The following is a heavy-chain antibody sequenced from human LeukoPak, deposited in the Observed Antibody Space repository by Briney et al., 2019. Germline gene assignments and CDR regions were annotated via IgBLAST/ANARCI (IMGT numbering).Heavy chain of an antibody. V-gene: IGHV3-21*04. D-gene: IGHD6-13*01. J-gene: IGHJ4*02. CDR1: GFTFSSYS. CDR2: ISSSSSYI. Sequence: GGSLRLSCAASGFTFSSYSMNWVRQAPGKGLEWVSSISSSSSYIYYADSVKGRFTISRDNAKNSLYLQMNSLRAEDTAVYSCARAYSSSWYFGYWGRGTLVTVSS. CDR3: ARAYSSSWYFGY.